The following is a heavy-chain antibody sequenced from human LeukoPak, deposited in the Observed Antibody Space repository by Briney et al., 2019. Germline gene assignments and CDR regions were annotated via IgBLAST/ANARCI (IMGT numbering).Heavy chain of an antibody. Sequence: GASVKVSCKASGYTFTSYGISWVRQAPGQGLEWMGWISAYNGNTNYAQKLQGRVTMTTDTSTSTAYMELRSLRSEDTAVYYCARIPRGYTDYYYYYYMDVWGKGTTVTVSS. CDR1: GYTFTSYG. V-gene: IGHV1-18*01. D-gene: IGHD5-18*01. CDR3: ARIPRGYTDYYYYYYMDV. CDR2: ISAYNGNT. J-gene: IGHJ6*03.